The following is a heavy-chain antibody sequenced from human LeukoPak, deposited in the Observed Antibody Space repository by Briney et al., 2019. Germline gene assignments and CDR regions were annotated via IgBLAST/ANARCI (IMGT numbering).Heavy chain of an antibody. V-gene: IGHV3-48*04. CDR3: ARGSGYYYDSSGYYYPGGDY. D-gene: IGHD3-22*01. J-gene: IGHJ4*02. Sequence: PGGSLRLSCAASGFTFSSYTMNWVRQAPGKGLEWISYISSSGSTTYYADSVKGRFTISRDNAKNSLYLQMNSLRAEDTAVYYCARGSGYYYDSSGYYYPGGDYWGQGTLVTVSS. CDR1: GFTFSSYT. CDR2: ISSSGSTT.